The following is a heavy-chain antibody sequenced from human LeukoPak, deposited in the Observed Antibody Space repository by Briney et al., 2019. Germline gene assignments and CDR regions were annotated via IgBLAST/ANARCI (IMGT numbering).Heavy chain of an antibody. Sequence: SETLSLTCTVSGGSISMSSYYWGWIRQPPGKGLEWIGTIYYSGSTYYNPSLKSRVTMSIDTSKSQFSLKLSSVTAADTAVYYCARQTTKATFVDYWGQGTLVTVSS. CDR2: IYYSGST. CDR3: ARQTTKATFVDY. D-gene: IGHD1-1*01. V-gene: IGHV4-39*01. CDR1: GGSISMSSYY. J-gene: IGHJ4*02.